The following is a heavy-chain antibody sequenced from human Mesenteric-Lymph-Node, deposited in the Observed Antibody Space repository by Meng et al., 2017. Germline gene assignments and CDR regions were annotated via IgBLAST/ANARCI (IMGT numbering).Heavy chain of an antibody. V-gene: IGHV4-59*08. D-gene: IGHD2-8*01. CDR2: NYYSGST. Sequence: QVQLQESGPGLGKPSETLSLTCAVSGGYISTYYWSWIRQPTGKGLEWIGNNYYSGSTHYNPSLASRVTISVDSSKNQFSLKLSSVTAADTAVYYCARHQNGGTSPLDYWGQGTLVTVSS. J-gene: IGHJ4*02. CDR1: GGYISTYY. CDR3: ARHQNGGTSPLDY.